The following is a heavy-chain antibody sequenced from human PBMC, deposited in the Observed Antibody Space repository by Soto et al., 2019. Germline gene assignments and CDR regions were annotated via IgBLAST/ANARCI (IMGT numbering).Heavy chain of an antibody. D-gene: IGHD3-9*01. CDR2: INHSGST. CDR3: ARAPKSYDILTGYYNATHTYFDY. V-gene: IGHV4-34*01. CDR1: GGSFSGYY. J-gene: IGHJ4*02. Sequence: SETLSLTCAVYGGSFSGYYWSWIRQPPGKGLEWIGEINHSGSTNYNPSLKSRVTISVDTSKNQFSLKLSSVTAADTAVYYCARAPKSYDILTGYYNATHTYFDYWGQGTLVTVS.